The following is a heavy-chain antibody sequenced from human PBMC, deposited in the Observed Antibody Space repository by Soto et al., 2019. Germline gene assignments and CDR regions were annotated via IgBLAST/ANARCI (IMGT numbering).Heavy chain of an antibody. V-gene: IGHV3-30*18. D-gene: IGHD6-19*01. Sequence: GGSLRLSCAASGFTFSSYGMHWVRQAPGKGLEWVAVISYDGSNKYYADSVKGRFTISRDNSKNMLYLQMNSLRAEDTAVYYCAKDRYSSGQYFQHWGQGTLVTVSS. CDR1: GFTFSSYG. CDR2: ISYDGSNK. CDR3: AKDRYSSGQYFQH. J-gene: IGHJ1*01.